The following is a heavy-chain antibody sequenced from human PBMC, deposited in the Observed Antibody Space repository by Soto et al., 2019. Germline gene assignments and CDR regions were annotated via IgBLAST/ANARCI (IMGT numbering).Heavy chain of an antibody. V-gene: IGHV4-59*01. D-gene: IGHD3-22*01. CDR2: IYYSGST. J-gene: IGHJ5*02. Sequence: PSETLSLTCTVSGGSISSYYWSWIRQPPGKGLEWIGYIYYSGSTNYNPSLKSRVTISVDTSKNQFSLKLSSVTAADTAVYHCARELPPGYYYDSSGYGWFDPWGQGTLVTVSS. CDR1: GGSISSYY. CDR3: ARELPPGYYYDSSGYGWFDP.